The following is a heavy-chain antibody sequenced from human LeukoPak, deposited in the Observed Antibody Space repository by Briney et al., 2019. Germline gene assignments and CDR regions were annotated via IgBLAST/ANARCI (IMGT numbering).Heavy chain of an antibody. Sequence: GGSLRLSCAASGFTFSSYWMSWVRQAPGKGLEWVANIKQDGSEKYYVDSVKGRFTISRDNAKNSLYLQMNSLRAEDTAVYYCARDSRMYYDFWSGYSAKFDYWGQGTLVTVSS. CDR2: IKQDGSEK. D-gene: IGHD3-3*01. CDR3: ARDSRMYYDFWSGYSAKFDY. CDR1: GFTFSSYW. J-gene: IGHJ4*02. V-gene: IGHV3-7*01.